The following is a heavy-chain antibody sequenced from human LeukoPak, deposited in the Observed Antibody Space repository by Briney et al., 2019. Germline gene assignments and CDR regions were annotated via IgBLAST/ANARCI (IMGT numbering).Heavy chain of an antibody. V-gene: IGHV4-59*10. CDR1: GGSFSSYY. J-gene: IGHJ3*02. CDR2: IYTSGST. Sequence: SETLSLTCAVYGGSFSSYYWSWIRQPAGKGLEWIGRIYTSGSTNYNPSLKSRVTMSVDTSKNQFSLKLSSVTAADTAVYYCARVVNDGSGSYGAFDIWGQGTMVTVSS. D-gene: IGHD3-10*01. CDR3: ARVVNDGSGSYGAFDI.